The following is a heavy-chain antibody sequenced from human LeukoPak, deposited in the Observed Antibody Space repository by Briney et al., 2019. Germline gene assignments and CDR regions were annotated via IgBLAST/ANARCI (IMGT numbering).Heavy chain of an antibody. Sequence: GASVKVSCKASGYTFTGYYMHWVRQAPGQGLEWMGWINPNSGGTNYAQKFQGRVTMTRDTSVSTAYMELSRLRSDDTAVYYCATLMVRGVFWKNWFDPWGQGTLVTVSS. CDR3: ATLMVRGVFWKNWFDP. CDR1: GYTFTGYY. J-gene: IGHJ5*02. V-gene: IGHV1-2*02. CDR2: INPNSGGT. D-gene: IGHD3-10*01.